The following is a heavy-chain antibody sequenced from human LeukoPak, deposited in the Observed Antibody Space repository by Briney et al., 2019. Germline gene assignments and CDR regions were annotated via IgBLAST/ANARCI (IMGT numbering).Heavy chain of an antibody. V-gene: IGHV3-23*01. Sequence: PGGSLRLSCAASGFTFSRFAMNWVRQAPGKGLEWVSSLSGRGSSSYYADSVKGRFTISRDNSRSTLFLQMSSLRAEDTAIHYCARAEGVDPFDYWGQGTLVTVSS. CDR3: ARAEGVDPFDY. CDR2: LSGRGSSS. D-gene: IGHD1-14*01. CDR1: GFTFSRFA. J-gene: IGHJ4*02.